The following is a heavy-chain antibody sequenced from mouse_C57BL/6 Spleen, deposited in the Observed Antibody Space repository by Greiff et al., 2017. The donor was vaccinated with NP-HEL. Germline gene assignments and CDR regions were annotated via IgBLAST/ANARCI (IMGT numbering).Heavy chain of an antibody. CDR3: ATIYYDSSGFAY. D-gene: IGHD2-4*01. Sequence: VQVVESGPGLVQPSQSLSITCTVSGFSLTSYGVHWVRQSPGKGLEWLGVIWRGGSTDYNAAFMSRLSITKDNSKSQVFFKMNSLQADDTAIYYCATIYYDSSGFAYWGQGTLVTVSA. CDR1: GFSLTSYG. J-gene: IGHJ3*01. V-gene: IGHV2-5*01. CDR2: IWRGGST.